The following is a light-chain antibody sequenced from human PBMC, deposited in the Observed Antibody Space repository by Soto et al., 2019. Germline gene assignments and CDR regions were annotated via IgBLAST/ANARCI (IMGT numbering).Light chain of an antibody. CDR1: QSVSSN. CDR2: GAS. V-gene: IGKV3-15*01. CDR3: QQYDNWPWT. J-gene: IGKJ1*01. Sequence: IVMTKSPATLSLSPWERATLSCRASQSVSSNLAWYQQKPGQAPRLLIYGASTRAPGFPARFSGSGSGTDVTLTISSLQSEDFAVYYCQQYDNWPWTFGQGTKVDIK.